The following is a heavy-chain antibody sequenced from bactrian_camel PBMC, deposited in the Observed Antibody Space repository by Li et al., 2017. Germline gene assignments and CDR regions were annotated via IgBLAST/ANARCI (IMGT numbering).Heavy chain of an antibody. CDR2: IYSSTDST. CDR1: VYPYSGTC. V-gene: IGHV3S54*01. CDR3: ATISPYVGSWYEDEY. Sequence: VQLVESGGGSVQAGGSLKLTCEVSVYPYSGTCMGWFRQAPGKKREAVAAIYSSTDSTYYVDSVKGRFAISRDNAKKTLYLQMNSLKTEDTAVYYCATISPYVGSWYEDEYWGQGTQVTVS. D-gene: IGHD6*01. J-gene: IGHJ4*01.